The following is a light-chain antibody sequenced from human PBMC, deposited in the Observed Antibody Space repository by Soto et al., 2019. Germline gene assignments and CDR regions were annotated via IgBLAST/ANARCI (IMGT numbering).Light chain of an antibody. J-gene: IGKJ4*01. Sequence: EIVLTQSPGTLSLSPGERATLSCRASQSVSSNYLAWYQQKPGQAPRLLIYGATTRATGFPARFGGSGSGTEFTLTISSLQSEDFAVYYCLQYNNWPLTFGGGTKVDIK. CDR2: GAT. CDR3: LQYNNWPLT. CDR1: QSVSSN. V-gene: IGKV3-15*01.